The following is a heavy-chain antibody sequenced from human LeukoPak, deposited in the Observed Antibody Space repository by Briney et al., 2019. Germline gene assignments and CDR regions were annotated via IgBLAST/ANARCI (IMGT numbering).Heavy chain of an antibody. Sequence: ASVKVSCKASGYTFTSYAMHWVRQAPGQRLEWMGWINAGNGNTKYSQKFQGRVTITRDTSAGTAYMELSSLRSEDTAVYYCARVPILHCSGGSCPFDYWGQGTLVTVSS. D-gene: IGHD2-15*01. V-gene: IGHV1-3*01. CDR3: ARVPILHCSGGSCPFDY. CDR2: INAGNGNT. CDR1: GYTFTSYA. J-gene: IGHJ4*02.